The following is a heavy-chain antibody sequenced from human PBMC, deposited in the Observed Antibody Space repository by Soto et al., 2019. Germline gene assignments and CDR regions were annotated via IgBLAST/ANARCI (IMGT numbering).Heavy chain of an antibody. J-gene: IGHJ6*03. CDR3: ARATGRNESRGNYMHL. Sequence: QVQLVQSGPEVKKPGSSVKVSCKASGGTLSSHSITWVRQAPGQGLEWVGRIITFLGKPNFAQKFQGRVTPTAHRCTNQAYMELTRLPSEATAVYYRARATGRNESRGNYMHLWVTGTTVTVSS. CDR2: IITFLGKP. CDR1: GGTLSSHS. D-gene: IGHD1-26*01. V-gene: IGHV1-69*02.